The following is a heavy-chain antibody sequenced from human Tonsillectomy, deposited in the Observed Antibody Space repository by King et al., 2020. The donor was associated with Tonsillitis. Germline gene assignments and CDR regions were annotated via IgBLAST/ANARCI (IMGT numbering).Heavy chain of an antibody. Sequence: VQLVQSGAEVKKPGASVKVSCKASGYTFTSYYIHWVRQAPGQGLEWMGIINPSDGSTIYAQKFQGRGTMTRDTSTSTVYMELSSLRSEDTAVYYCAGDTTGDYYYMDVWGKGTTVTVSS. D-gene: IGHD7-27*01. CDR1: GYTFTSYY. V-gene: IGHV1-46*01. CDR2: INPSDGST. CDR3: AGDTTGDYYYMDV. J-gene: IGHJ6*03.